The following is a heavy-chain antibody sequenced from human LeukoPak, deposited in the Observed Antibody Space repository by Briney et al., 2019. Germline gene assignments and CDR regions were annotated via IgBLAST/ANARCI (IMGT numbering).Heavy chain of an antibody. D-gene: IGHD3-10*01. Sequence: VASVKVSCKASGYTFTSYYMHWVRQAPGQGLEWMGIINPSGGSTSYAQKFQGRVTMTRDTSTSTVYMELSSLRSEDTAVYYCARDGGLDYYGSGSPGSPGYYFDYWGQGTLVTVSS. CDR1: GYTFTSYY. CDR2: INPSGGST. CDR3: ARDGGLDYYGSGSPGSPGYYFDY. J-gene: IGHJ4*02. V-gene: IGHV1-46*01.